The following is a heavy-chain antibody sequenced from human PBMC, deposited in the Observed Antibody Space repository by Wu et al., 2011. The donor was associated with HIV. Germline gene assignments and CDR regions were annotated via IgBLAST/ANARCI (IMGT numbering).Heavy chain of an antibody. CDR1: IIILVITG. D-gene: IGHD4-23*01. J-gene: IGHJ4*02. CDR2: IAGNDLET. V-gene: IGHV5-51*01. CDR3: ARHVPVGRGDDY. Sequence: VQLVQSEVEVKRPGESLKISCQNFWIIILVITGSPGCARCPERPRVDGMIAGNDLETRYSPSFQGQVTITVDKNNNTAYLQWANLRAADTAIYYCARHVPVGRGDDYWGQGTLVTVSS.